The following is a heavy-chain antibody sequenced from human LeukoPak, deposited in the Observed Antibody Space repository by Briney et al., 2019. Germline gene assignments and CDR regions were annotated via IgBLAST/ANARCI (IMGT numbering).Heavy chain of an antibody. CDR2: MNPNSGNT. CDR3: ARGSKPITIFGVVIRSNFDY. V-gene: IGHV1-8*01. CDR1: GYTFTSYD. D-gene: IGHD3-3*01. J-gene: IGHJ4*02. Sequence: ASVRVSCKASGYTFTSYDINWVRQAPGQGLEWVGWMNPNSGNTGYAQKFQGRVTMTRNTSISTAYTELSSLRSEDTAVYYCARGSKPITIFGVVIRSNFDYWGQGTLVTVSS.